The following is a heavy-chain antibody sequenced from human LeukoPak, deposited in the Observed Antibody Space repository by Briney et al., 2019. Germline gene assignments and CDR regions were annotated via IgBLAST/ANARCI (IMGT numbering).Heavy chain of an antibody. Sequence: SSETLSLTCTVSGGSISSSSYYWGWIRQPPGKGLEWNGSIYYSGSTYYNPSLKSRVTISVDTSKNQFSLKLSSVTAADTAVYYCARLGGSITGTKLIYYGMDVWGQGTTVTVSS. CDR2: IYYSGST. J-gene: IGHJ6*02. CDR1: GGSISSSSYY. D-gene: IGHD1-7*01. V-gene: IGHV4-39*01. CDR3: ARLGGSITGTKLIYYGMDV.